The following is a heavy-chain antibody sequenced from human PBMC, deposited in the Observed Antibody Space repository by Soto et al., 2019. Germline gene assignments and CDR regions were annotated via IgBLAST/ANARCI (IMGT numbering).Heavy chain of an antibody. D-gene: IGHD3-10*01. V-gene: IGHV3-21*01. CDR1: GFTFSSYS. CDR3: ARDAHLLWFGESNYYGMDV. CDR2: ISSSSSYI. Sequence: EVQLVESGGGLVKPGGSLRLSCAASGFTFSSYSMNWVRQAPGKGLEWVSSISSSSSYIYYADSVKGRFTISRDNAKNSLYLQMNSLRAEDTAVYYCARDAHLLWFGESNYYGMDVWGQGTTVTVSS. J-gene: IGHJ6*02.